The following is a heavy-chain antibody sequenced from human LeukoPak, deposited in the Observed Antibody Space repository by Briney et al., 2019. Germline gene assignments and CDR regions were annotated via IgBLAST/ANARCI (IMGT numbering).Heavy chain of an antibody. D-gene: IGHD4-11*01. CDR3: ANRGNTVTTLDY. CDR1: GFTFNSYA. Sequence: GGSLRHSCAASGFTFNSYAMSWVRQAPGKGREWVSGVSGSGGTTEYADCVKGRFTLPRDNSKNTLYLQMDSLRAEDTAIYYCANRGNTVTTLDYWGQGTLVTVSS. V-gene: IGHV3-23*01. CDR2: VSGSGGTT. J-gene: IGHJ4*02.